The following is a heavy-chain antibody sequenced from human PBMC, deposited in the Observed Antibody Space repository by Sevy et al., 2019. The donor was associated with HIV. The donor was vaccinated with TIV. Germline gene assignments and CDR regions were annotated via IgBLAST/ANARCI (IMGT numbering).Heavy chain of an antibody. V-gene: IGHV3-30-3*01. J-gene: IGHJ4*02. D-gene: IGHD5-12*01. CDR3: ARDPAYIVATTPYYFDY. CDR2: ISYDGSNK. CDR1: GFTFSSYA. Sequence: GGSLRLSCAASGFTFSSYAMHWVRQAPGKGLEWVAVISYDGSNKYYADSVKGRFTISRDNSKNTLYLQMNSLRAGDTAVYYCARDPAYIVATTPYYFDYWGQGTLVTVSS.